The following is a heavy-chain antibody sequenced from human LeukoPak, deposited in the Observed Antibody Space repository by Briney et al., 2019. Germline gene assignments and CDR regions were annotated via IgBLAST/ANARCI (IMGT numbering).Heavy chain of an antibody. CDR2: IYYSGST. J-gene: IGHJ4*02. V-gene: IGHV4-39*07. D-gene: IGHD3-22*01. CDR1: GGCISSSSYY. Sequence: PSETLSLTCTVSGGCISSSSYYWGWIRQPPGKGLEWIGSIYYSGSTYYNPSLKSRVTISVDTSKNQFSLKLSSVTAADTAVYYCARDSYYDTDFLASPDYWGQGTLVTVSS. CDR3: ARDSYYDTDFLASPDY.